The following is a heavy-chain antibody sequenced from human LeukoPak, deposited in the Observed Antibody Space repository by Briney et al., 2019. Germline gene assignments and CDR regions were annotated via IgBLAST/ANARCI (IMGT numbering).Heavy chain of an antibody. CDR1: GYTFASYG. J-gene: IGHJ4*02. V-gene: IGHV1-18*01. CDR2: ISAYNGNT. D-gene: IGHD6-19*01. Sequence: ASVKVSCKASGYTFASYGISWVRQAPGQGLEWMGWISAYNGNTNYAQNFQGRVSMTTDTPTGTAYMELRSLTSNDAAVYSCARDLYSSAWYMDSWGQGTLVTVSS. CDR3: ARDLYSSAWYMDS.